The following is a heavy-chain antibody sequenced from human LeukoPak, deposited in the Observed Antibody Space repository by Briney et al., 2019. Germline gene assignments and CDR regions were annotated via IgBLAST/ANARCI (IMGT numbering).Heavy chain of an antibody. J-gene: IGHJ6*02. CDR1: VVSVKDYY. CDR3: VRDAGYYGLDV. Sequence: SETLSFTCNVSVVSVKDYYWSWIRQSAGEGLEWIGRFSVSGSTRYNPSLTSRVTMSVDTSKNQLSLKLSSVTAADTAVYYCVRDAGYYGLDVWGQGTTVIVSS. V-gene: IGHV4-4*07. CDR2: FSVSGST.